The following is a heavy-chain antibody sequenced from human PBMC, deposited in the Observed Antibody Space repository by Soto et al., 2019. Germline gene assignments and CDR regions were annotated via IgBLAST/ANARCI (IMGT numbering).Heavy chain of an antibody. CDR1: GYTFTGYY. V-gene: IGHV1-2*04. J-gene: IGHJ3*02. CDR2: INPNSGGT. D-gene: IGHD6-19*01. CDR3: AREKAVAETGVYAFDI. Sequence: QVQLVQSGAEVKKPGASVKVSCKASGYTFTGYYMHWVRQAPGQGLEWMGWINPNSGGTNYAQKFQGWVTMTRDTSISTAYMELSRLRSDDTAVYYCAREKAVAETGVYAFDIWGQGTMVTVSS.